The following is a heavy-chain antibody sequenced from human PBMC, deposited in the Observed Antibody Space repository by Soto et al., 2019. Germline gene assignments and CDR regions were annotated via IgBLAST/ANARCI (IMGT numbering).Heavy chain of an antibody. J-gene: IGHJ4*02. D-gene: IGHD3-10*01. CDR3: ARSPMAPETADH. V-gene: IGHV1-18*04. CDR1: GYPFSSHG. CDR2: ISIYNGNT. Sequence: ASVKVSCKASGYPFSSHGFTWVRQAPGQGLEWMGWISIYNGNTHYAQKFQRRLTLTTDESTSTAYLELTSLTSDDTAVYYCARSPMAPETADHWGQGTLVTVYS.